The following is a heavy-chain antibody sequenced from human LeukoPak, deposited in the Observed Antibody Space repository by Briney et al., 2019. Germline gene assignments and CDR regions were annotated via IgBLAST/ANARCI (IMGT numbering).Heavy chain of an antibody. V-gene: IGHV3-66*04. Sequence: GGSLRLSCAVSGFTFTSYWMSWVRQAPGKGLEWVSVIYSGGSTYYADSVKGRFTISRDNSKNTLYLQMNSLRAEDTAVYYCARQWFGELFSWGQGTLVTVSS. CDR2: IYSGGST. D-gene: IGHD3-10*01. CDR1: GFTFTSYW. CDR3: ARQWFGELFS. J-gene: IGHJ4*02.